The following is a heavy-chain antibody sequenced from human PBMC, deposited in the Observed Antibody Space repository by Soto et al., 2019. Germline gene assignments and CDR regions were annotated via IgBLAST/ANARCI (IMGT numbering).Heavy chain of an antibody. CDR2: IWHDGTNK. CDR1: GFTFSDYA. J-gene: IGHJ4*02. D-gene: IGHD4-17*01. V-gene: IGHV3-33*01. Sequence: QEQLVESGGGVVQSGRSLRLSCAASGFTFSDYAMHWVRQAPGKGLEWVAVIWHDGTNKYYADSVKGRFTISRDNSKNTLSLQMNSLIADDTAVYYCARPALLVTTFDYWGQGALVTVSS. CDR3: ARPALLVTTFDY.